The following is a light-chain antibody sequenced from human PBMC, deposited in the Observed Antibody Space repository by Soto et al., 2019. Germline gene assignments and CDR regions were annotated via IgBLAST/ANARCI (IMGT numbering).Light chain of an antibody. Sequence: DLQMTQSPSSLSASVGDRVTITCRASQGISNYLAWYQQKPGKVPKLLIYAASTLQSGVPSRFSGSGAWTDFTLTISSLQPEDVATYYCQKYNSASWTFGQGTKVEIK. CDR1: QGISNY. V-gene: IGKV1-27*01. CDR2: AAS. J-gene: IGKJ1*01. CDR3: QKYNSASWT.